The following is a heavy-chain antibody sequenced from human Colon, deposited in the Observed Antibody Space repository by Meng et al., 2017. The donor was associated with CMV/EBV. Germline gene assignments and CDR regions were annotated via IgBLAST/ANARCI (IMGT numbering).Heavy chain of an antibody. CDR3: ASQDYGGSTRDY. CDR2: IYSGGST. J-gene: IGHJ4*02. D-gene: IGHD4-23*01. CDR1: GFTVSSNY. V-gene: IGHV3-66*04. Sequence: EGRLVESGGGLVPPGGSLRLSCAASGFTVSSNYMGWVRQAPGKGLEWVSVIYSGGSTYYADSVKGRFTISRDNSKNTLYLQMNSLRAEDTAVYYCASQDYGGSTRDYWGQGTLVTVSS.